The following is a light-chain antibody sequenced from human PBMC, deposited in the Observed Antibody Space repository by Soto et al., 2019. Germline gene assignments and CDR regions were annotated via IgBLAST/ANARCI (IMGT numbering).Light chain of an antibody. V-gene: IGKV3D-11*02. Sequence: QARETLALATRVGVAGRCRARQSVSNSFLAWYQQKAGQSPRLLTSDASNRATGIPARLSGSRPGTDSVLAIRSLGSYDLAVYFPIPRQHGTPATIGQGTRLEIK. CDR1: QSVSNSF. CDR3: IPRQHGTPAT. J-gene: IGKJ5*01. CDR2: DAS.